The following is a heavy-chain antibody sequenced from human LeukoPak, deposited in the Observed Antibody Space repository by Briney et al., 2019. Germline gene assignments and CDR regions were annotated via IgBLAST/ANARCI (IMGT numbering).Heavy chain of an antibody. D-gene: IGHD3-10*01. CDR3: AKDTGFDGSGSYYDY. V-gene: IGHV3-9*01. Sequence: PGGYLRLSCAASGFTFDDYAMHWVRQAPGKGLEGVSDISWNSGSIGYADSVKGRFTISRDNAKNSLYLQMNSLRAEDTALYYCAKDTGFDGSGSYYDYWGQGTLVTVSS. J-gene: IGHJ4*02. CDR2: ISWNSGSI. CDR1: GFTFDDYA.